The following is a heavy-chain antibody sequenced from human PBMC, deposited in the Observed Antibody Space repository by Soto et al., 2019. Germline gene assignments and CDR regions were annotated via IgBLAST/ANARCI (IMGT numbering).Heavy chain of an antibody. J-gene: IGHJ3*01. CDR1: GFTFSDTL. D-gene: IGHD1-26*01. V-gene: IGHV1-3*01. CDR2: INPANGNT. Sequence: QVQLVQSGAELKKPGASVNISCQASGFTFSDTLINWVRQGPGQRLEWMGWINPANGNTRYSESFQGRVTISSLSAASTAYVALSDLTSDDTAVYYCAIDIVSVGPRANDAFDVWGQGTMITVSS. CDR3: AIDIVSVGPRANDAFDV.